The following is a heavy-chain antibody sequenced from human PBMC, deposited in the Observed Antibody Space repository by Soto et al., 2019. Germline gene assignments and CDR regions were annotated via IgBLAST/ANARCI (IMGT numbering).Heavy chain of an antibody. Sequence: SETLSLTCTVSGGSISSSSYYWGWIRQPPGKGLEWIGSIYYSGSTYYNPSLKSRVTISVDTSKNQFSLKLSSVTAADTAVYYCARHVVGDYGDYVLPYYFDYWGQGTLVTVSS. V-gene: IGHV4-39*01. CDR2: IYYSGST. CDR1: GGSISSSSYY. CDR3: ARHVVGDYGDYVLPYYFDY. D-gene: IGHD4-17*01. J-gene: IGHJ4*02.